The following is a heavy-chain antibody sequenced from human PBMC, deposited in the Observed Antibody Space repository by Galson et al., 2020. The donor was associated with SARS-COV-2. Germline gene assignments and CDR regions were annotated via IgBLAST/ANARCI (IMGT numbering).Heavy chain of an antibody. V-gene: IGHV4-31*03. CDR1: GGSISSGGYY. D-gene: IGHD3-22*01. CDR3: ARGGDYYDSSGYFDY. Sequence: ASETLSLTCTVSGGSISSGGYYWSWIRQHPGKGLEWLGYIYYSGSTYYNPSLKSRVTISVDTSKNQFSLKLSSVTAADTAVYYCARGGDYYDSSGYFDYWGQGTLVTVSS. J-gene: IGHJ4*02. CDR2: IYYSGST.